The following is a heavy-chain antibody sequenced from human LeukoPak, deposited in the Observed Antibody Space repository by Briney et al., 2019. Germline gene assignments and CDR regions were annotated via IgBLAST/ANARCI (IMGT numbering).Heavy chain of an antibody. J-gene: IGHJ4*02. D-gene: IGHD3-9*01. CDR3: ARARGRYIDFLDY. V-gene: IGHV4-39*02. CDR2: FFYSGST. CDR1: GGSISSNYY. Sequence: SETLSLTCTVSGGSISSNYYWGWIRQPPGKGLEWIVSFFYSGSTYYNPSLKSRVTISVDTSKNQFSLRLSSVTAADTAVYYCARARGRYIDFLDYWGQGTLVTVSS.